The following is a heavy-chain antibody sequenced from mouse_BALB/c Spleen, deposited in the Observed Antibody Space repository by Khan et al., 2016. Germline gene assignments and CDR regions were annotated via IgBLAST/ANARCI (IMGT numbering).Heavy chain of an antibody. D-gene: IGHD1-1*01. CDR3: ASCDGRSYDCLDD. CDR1: GYTFTSSW. J-gene: IGHJ2*01. Sequence: QVQLQQPGAELARPGASVKLSCKASGYTFTSSWMQWVKQRPGQGLEWIGAIYPGDGDTRYTQKFTGKATLTADKSSSTAYMQLSSLASEDSAVYYCASCDGRSYDCLDDGGQGTTLTVSS. CDR2: IYPGDGDT. V-gene: IGHV1-87*01.